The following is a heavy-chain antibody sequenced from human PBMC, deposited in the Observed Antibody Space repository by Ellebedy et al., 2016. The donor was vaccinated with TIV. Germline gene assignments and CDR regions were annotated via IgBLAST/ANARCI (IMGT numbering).Heavy chain of an antibody. CDR1: GFTFSSFT. CDR3: ARESYFDPLYDF. Sequence: PGGSLRLSCVVSGFTFSSFTMHWVRQAPGKGLEWVSVISIDENHKQYADSVKGRFTISRDNAKNSLYLQMDSLRDEDTAVYYCARESYFDPLYDFWGQGTLVTVSS. D-gene: IGHD3-9*01. V-gene: IGHV3-30*07. J-gene: IGHJ4*02. CDR2: ISIDENHK.